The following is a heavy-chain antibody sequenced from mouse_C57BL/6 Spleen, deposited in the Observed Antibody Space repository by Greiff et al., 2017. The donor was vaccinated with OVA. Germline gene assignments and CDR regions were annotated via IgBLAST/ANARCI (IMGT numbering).Heavy chain of an antibody. CDR2: IDPSDSYT. CDR1: GYTFTSYW. Sequence: VQLQQSGAELVRPGTSVKLSCKASGYTFTSYWMHWVKQRPGQGLEWIGVIDPSDSYTNYNQKFKGKATLTVDTSSSTAYMQLSSLTSEDSAVYYCARSDVGFAYWGQGTLVTVSA. V-gene: IGHV1-59*01. J-gene: IGHJ3*01. CDR3: ARSDVGFAY.